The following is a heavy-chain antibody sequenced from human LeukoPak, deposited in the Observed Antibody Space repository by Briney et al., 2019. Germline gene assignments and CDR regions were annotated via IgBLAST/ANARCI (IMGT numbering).Heavy chain of an antibody. CDR2: ISYDGSNK. Sequence: QPGGSLRLSCAASGFIFSNYAMHWVRQAPGKGLEWVAVISYDGSNKYYADSVKGRFTISRDNSKNTLYLQMNSLRAEDTAVYYCAREGDRITFGGVILPFWGQGTLVTVSS. CDR1: GFIFSNYA. J-gene: IGHJ4*02. D-gene: IGHD3-16*01. V-gene: IGHV3-30*04. CDR3: AREGDRITFGGVILPF.